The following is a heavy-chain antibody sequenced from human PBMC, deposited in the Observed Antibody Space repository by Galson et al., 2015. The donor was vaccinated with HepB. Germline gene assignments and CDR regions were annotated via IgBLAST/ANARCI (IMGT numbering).Heavy chain of an antibody. V-gene: IGHV1-69*13. Sequence: SVKVSCKASGGTFSSYAISWVRQAPGQGLEWMGGIIPIFGTANYAQKFQGRVTITADESTSTAYMELSSLRSEDTAVYYCATGPYCTNGVCREGYRYYFDYWGQGTLVTVSS. D-gene: IGHD2-8*01. CDR1: GGTFSSYA. CDR2: IIPIFGTA. CDR3: ATGPYCTNGVCREGYRYYFDY. J-gene: IGHJ4*02.